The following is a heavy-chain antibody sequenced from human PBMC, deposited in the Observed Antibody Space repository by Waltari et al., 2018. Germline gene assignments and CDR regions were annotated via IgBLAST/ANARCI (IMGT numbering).Heavy chain of an antibody. CDR3: AREIVATIPAFDI. CDR2: IWYDGSNK. J-gene: IGHJ3*02. V-gene: IGHV3-33*08. D-gene: IGHD5-12*01. CDR1: GFTFSSYG. Sequence: QVQLVESGGGVVQPGRSLRLSCAASGFTFSSYGMHWVRQAPGKGLEWVAVIWYDGSNKYYAESLKGRFTISIDNSKNTLYLQMNSLRAEDTAVYYCAREIVATIPAFDIWGQGTMVTVSS.